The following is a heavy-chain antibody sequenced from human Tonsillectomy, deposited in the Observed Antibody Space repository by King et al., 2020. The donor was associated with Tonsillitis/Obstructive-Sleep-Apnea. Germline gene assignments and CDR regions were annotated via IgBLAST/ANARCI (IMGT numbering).Heavy chain of an antibody. Sequence: VQLVESGGGLVKSGGSLRLSWVASGFNFRRASMNWVSQAPGEGLERMSSISSGSMYIYSADSAQGRFSISTDTAKNSLYLQMNSLRVEDTAVYYCARDTYGDYASGAFDVWGHGTMVAVSS. CDR1: GFNFRRAS. D-gene: IGHD4-17*01. J-gene: IGHJ3*01. CDR2: ISSGSMYI. CDR3: ARDTYGDYASGAFDV. V-gene: IGHV3-21*01.